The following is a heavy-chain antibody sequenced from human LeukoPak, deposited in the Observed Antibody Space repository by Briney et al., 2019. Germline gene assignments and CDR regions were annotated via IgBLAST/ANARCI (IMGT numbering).Heavy chain of an antibody. D-gene: IGHD6-19*01. J-gene: IGHJ4*02. V-gene: IGHV4-39*07. CDR2: IYHSVNT. Sequence: SETLSLTCTVSGGSISSSSYDWDWIRQPPGKGLEWIGSIYHSVNTYYNASLKSRVSISVDTSKIQFSLKLTSVTAADTAVYYCARSSTSVAGPLDYWGQGTLVTVSS. CDR1: GGSISSSSYD. CDR3: ARSSTSVAGPLDY.